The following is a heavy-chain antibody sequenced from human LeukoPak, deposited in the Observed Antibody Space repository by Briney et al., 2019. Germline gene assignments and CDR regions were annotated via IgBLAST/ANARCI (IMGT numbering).Heavy chain of an antibody. CDR3: ARGGYGDF. CDR2: ISAYNGNT. J-gene: IGHJ4*02. V-gene: IGHV1-18*01. CDR1: GYTFTSYG. D-gene: IGHD5-18*01. Sequence: ASVKVSCKASGYTFTSYGISGVGQAPGQGLEGMRWISAYNGNTNYAHKLQRRVPMTTDTSTSTAYMELRSLRSDDTPVYYCARGGYGDFWRQGTLVTVSS.